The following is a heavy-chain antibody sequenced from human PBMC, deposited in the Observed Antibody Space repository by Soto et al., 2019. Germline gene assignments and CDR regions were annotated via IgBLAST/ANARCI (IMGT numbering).Heavy chain of an antibody. D-gene: IGHD3-10*01. CDR1: GYTFTSYG. CDR3: ARGVTMVRGLTLFYFDY. V-gene: IGHV1-18*01. CDR2: ISAYDGNT. J-gene: IGHJ4*02. Sequence: QVQLVQSGAEVKKPGASVKVSCKASGYTFTSYGISWVRQAPGQGLEWMGWISAYDGNTNYAQKLQGRVTLTTDTSTSTAYMEVRSLRSDDTAVYYCARGVTMVRGLTLFYFDYWGQGTLVPVSS.